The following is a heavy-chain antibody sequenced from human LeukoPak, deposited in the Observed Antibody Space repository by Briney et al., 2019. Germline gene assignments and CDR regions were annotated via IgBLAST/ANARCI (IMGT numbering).Heavy chain of an antibody. CDR2: ISSSSSYI. Sequence: GGSLRLSCAASGFTFSSYSMNWVRQAPGKGLEWVSSISSSSSYIYYADSLKGRFTISRDDAKNSLYLQMNSLRAEDTAVYYCARVEESASFDPWGQGTLVTVSS. V-gene: IGHV3-21*01. CDR3: ARVEESASFDP. D-gene: IGHD3-3*01. J-gene: IGHJ5*02. CDR1: GFTFSSYS.